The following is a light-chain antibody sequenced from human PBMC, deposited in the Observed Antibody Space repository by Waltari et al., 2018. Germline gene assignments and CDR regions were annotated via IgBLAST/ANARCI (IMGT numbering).Light chain of an antibody. CDR1: SSDAADYHY. J-gene: IGLJ2*01. V-gene: IGLV2-8*01. CDR2: EVS. CDR3: SSYAGSNNVV. Sequence: QSALTQPPSAPASPGQSVTISCPGTSSDAADYHYVLRYQQHPGKAPKLMIFEVSKRPSGVPDRFSGSKSGNTASLTVSGLQAEDEADYYCSSYAGSNNVVFGGGTKLTVL.